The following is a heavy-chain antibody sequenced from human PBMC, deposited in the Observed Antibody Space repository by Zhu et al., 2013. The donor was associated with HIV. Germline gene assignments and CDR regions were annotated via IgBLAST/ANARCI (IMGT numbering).Heavy chain of an antibody. CDR2: ISNDGSYK. J-gene: IGHJ6*03. CDR1: GFTFSNYG. V-gene: IGHV3-30*03. D-gene: IGHD2-2*01. CDR3: AHLPLPAAMDYYYMDV. Sequence: VQLVESGGGVVQPGRSLRLSCAASGFTFSNYGMHWVRQAPGKGLEWVAVISNDGSYKYDADSVKGRFTISRDNSKNTLSLQMNSLRAEDTAVYYCAHLPLPAAMDYYYMDVWGKGTTVTVSS.